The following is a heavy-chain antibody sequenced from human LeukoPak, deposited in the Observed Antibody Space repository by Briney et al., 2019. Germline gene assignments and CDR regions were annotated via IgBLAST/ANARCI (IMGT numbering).Heavy chain of an antibody. Sequence: GGSLRLSCAASGFTFSTYGMSWVRQAPGKGLEWVSAISDSGGSTYYADSVKGRFTISRDNSKNTLYLQMNNLRAEDTAVYSCAKGLGFDRLLGAFDIWGQGTMVTVSS. J-gene: IGHJ3*02. CDR2: ISDSGGST. V-gene: IGHV3-23*01. CDR1: GFTFSTYG. CDR3: AKGLGFDRLLGAFDI. D-gene: IGHD3-9*01.